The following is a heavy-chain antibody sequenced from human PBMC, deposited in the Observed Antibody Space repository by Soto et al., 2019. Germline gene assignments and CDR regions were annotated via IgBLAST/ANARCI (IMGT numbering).Heavy chain of an antibody. Sequence: SVKVSCKASGLTFTSSAVQWVRQARGQRLEWIGWIVVGSGNTNYAQKFQERVTITRDMSTSTAYMELSSLRSEDTAVYYCAAEAYDILTGYYPFQYYYYYGMDVWGQGTTVTVSS. CDR1: GLTFTSSA. CDR3: AAEAYDILTGYYPFQYYYYYGMDV. V-gene: IGHV1-58*01. CDR2: IVVGSGNT. D-gene: IGHD3-9*01. J-gene: IGHJ6*02.